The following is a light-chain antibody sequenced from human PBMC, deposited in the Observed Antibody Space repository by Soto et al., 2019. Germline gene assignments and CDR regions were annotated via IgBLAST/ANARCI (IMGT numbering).Light chain of an antibody. V-gene: IGKV1-6*01. CDR3: LQDYNYPRT. CDR2: AAS. J-gene: IGKJ1*01. Sequence: AIQMTQSPSSLSASVGDRVTITCRASQGIRDNLGWYQQKPGKAPEFLIYAASILQSGVPSRFSGSGSGTDFTLTISSLQPEDSATYYCLQDYNYPRTFGQGTKVEIK. CDR1: QGIRDN.